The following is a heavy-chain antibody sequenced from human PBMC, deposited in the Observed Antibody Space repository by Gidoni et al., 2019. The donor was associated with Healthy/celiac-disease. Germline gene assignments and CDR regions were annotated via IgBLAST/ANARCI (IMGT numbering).Heavy chain of an antibody. CDR3: TRLTPRAYYYDSSGFN. CDR2: IRSKANSYAT. V-gene: IGHV3-73*02. J-gene: IGHJ4*02. CDR1: GFTFSGSA. D-gene: IGHD3-22*01. Sequence: EVQLVESGGGLVQPGGSLKLSWAASGFTFSGSARHWVRQASGKGREWVGRIRSKANSYATAYAASVKGRFTISRDDSKNTAYLQMNSLKTEDTAVYYCTRLTPRAYYYDSSGFNWGQGTLVTVSS.